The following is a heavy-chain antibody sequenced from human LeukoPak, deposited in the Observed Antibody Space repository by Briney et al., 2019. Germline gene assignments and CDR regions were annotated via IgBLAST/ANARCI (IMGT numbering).Heavy chain of an antibody. CDR1: GGSISSRNW. J-gene: IGHJ1*01. V-gene: IGHV4-4*02. CDR2: ISHSGST. Sequence: SETLSLTCAVSGGSISSRNWWTWVRQPPGKGLEWIGEISHSGSTNYNPSLKSRVTISVDTSKNQFSLKLSSVTAADTAVYYCARVFNKYDYGGNGLFQHWGQGTLVTVSS. CDR3: ARVFNKYDYGGNGLFQH. D-gene: IGHD4-23*01.